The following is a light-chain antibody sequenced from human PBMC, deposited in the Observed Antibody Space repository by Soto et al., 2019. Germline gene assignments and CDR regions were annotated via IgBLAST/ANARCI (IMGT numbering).Light chain of an antibody. CDR3: QQNYDPPLT. Sequence: AIQVTQSPSSLSASVGDRVTITCRASQGIGNDLGWYQQKPGKAPKLLIYAASSLQSGVPLRFSGGGSGTFFPLTMGGLLPDVFATYYCQQNYDPPLTWGGGTKVNIK. V-gene: IGKV1-6*01. J-gene: IGKJ4*01. CDR2: AAS. CDR1: QGIGND.